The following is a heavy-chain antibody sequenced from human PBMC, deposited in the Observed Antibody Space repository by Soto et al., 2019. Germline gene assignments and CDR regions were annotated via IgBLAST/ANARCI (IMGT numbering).Heavy chain of an antibody. CDR1: GGSISSSSYY. Sequence: SETLSLTCTVSGGSISSSSYYWGWIRQPPGKGLEWIGSIYYSGSTYYNPSLKSRVTISVDTSKNQFSLRLSSVTAADTAVYYCARQAYCGGDCYSGNYYYYYGMDVWGQGTTVTVSS. CDR3: ARQAYCGGDCYSGNYYYYYGMDV. D-gene: IGHD2-21*02. J-gene: IGHJ6*02. CDR2: IYYSGST. V-gene: IGHV4-39*01.